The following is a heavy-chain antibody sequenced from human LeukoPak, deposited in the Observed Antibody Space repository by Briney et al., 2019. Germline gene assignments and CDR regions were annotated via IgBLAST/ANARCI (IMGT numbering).Heavy chain of an antibody. V-gene: IGHV4-34*01. CDR2: IHNSGTT. Sequence: PSETPSLTCAVSGGPFSGYFWSWIRQSSGKGLEWIGEIHNSGTTNYNPSLNSRVTISEDTSKNQFYLNLSSVTAVDTAVYYCARRYYYNLGSFPFDFWGQGTLVTVSS. CDR3: ARRYYYNLGSFPFDF. CDR1: GGPFSGYF. D-gene: IGHD3-10*01. J-gene: IGHJ4*02.